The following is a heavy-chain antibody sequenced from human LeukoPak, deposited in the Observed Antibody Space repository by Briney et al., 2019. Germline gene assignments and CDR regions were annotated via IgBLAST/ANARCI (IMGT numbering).Heavy chain of an antibody. Sequence: GGSLRLSCAASGFTFSSYSMNWVRQAPGKGLEWVSSISSSSTHLYHADSVKGRFAISRDHAKNSLYLQMNSLRAEDTAVYYCARDLIVEGTAILGYWGQGTLVTVSS. V-gene: IGHV3-21*01. CDR3: ARDLIVEGTAILGY. J-gene: IGHJ4*02. CDR1: GFTFSSYS. CDR2: ISSSSTHL. D-gene: IGHD1-26*01.